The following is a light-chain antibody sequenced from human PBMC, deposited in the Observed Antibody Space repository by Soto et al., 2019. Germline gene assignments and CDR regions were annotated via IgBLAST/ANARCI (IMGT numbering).Light chain of an antibody. Sequence: EIVLPQSPGTLSLSPVDRATLSCRASQSLSSSYLAWYQQKPGQAPRLLIYGASSRATGIPDRFSGSGSGTDFTLTISRLEPEDFALYYCQQYGGSPITFGLGTRLEIK. CDR1: QSLSSSY. V-gene: IGKV3-20*01. CDR3: QQYGGSPIT. CDR2: GAS. J-gene: IGKJ5*01.